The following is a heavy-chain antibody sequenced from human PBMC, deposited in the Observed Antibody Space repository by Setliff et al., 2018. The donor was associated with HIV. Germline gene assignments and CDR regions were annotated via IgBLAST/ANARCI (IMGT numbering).Heavy chain of an antibody. V-gene: IGHV1-3*01. CDR1: GYPFTTYS. CDR3: ARGALLAVFDFDH. Sequence: GASVKVSCKASGYPFTTYSIHWVRQAPGQSLEWMGWINVGKGDTKYSQELQGRITLSTDTSANTAYMELSSLRSDDTAVYFCARGALLAVFDFDHWGHGTLVTVSS. D-gene: IGHD2-15*01. CDR2: INVGKGDT. J-gene: IGHJ4*01.